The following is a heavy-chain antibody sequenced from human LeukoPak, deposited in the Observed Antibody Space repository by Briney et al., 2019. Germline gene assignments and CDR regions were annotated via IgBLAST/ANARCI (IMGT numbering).Heavy chain of an antibody. J-gene: IGHJ6*03. Sequence: PSESQSLTCAVYGGSFSGYYWSWIRQPPGKGLEWIGEINHSGSTNYNPSLKSRVTISVDTSKNQFSLKLSSVTAADTAVYYCARGRGSSGYPYYYYMDVWGKGTTVTVSS. CDR3: ARGRGSSGYPYYYYMDV. D-gene: IGHD3-22*01. CDR1: GGSFSGYY. CDR2: INHSGST. V-gene: IGHV4-34*01.